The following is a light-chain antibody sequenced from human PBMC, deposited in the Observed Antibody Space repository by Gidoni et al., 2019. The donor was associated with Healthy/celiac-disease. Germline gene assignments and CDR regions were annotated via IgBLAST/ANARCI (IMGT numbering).Light chain of an antibody. CDR1: SSNIGNNY. Sequence: SVLTQPPSVSASPGQKVTISCSGSSSNIGNNYVSWYQQLPGTAPKLLSYDNNKRPSGIPDRFSGSKSGTSATLGITGLQTGDEADYYCGTWDSSLYVFGTGTKITVL. J-gene: IGLJ1*01. CDR2: DNN. CDR3: GTWDSSLYV. V-gene: IGLV1-51*01.